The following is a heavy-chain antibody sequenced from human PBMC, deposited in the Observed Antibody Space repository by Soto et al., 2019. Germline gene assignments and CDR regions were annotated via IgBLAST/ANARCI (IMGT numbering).Heavy chain of an antibody. D-gene: IGHD6-13*01. J-gene: IGHJ4*02. CDR1: GFTFSSYW. CDR3: ARVESSSWYGY. CDR2: INSDGSST. V-gene: IGHV3-74*01. Sequence: GGSLRLSCAVSGFTFSSYWMHWVRQAPGKGLVWVSRINSDGSSTSYADSVKGRVAISRDNAKNMLYLQMNSLRAEDTAVYYCARVESSSWYGYWGQGTLVTVSS.